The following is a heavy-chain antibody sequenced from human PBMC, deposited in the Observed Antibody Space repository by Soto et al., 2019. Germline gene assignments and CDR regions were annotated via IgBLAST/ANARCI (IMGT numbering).Heavy chain of an antibody. Sequence: QVQLVESGGNLVMPGGSLRLSCAASGFTFSDYYMNWIRQTPGKGLEWISYISSSSSYTDYADSVKGRFTISRDNAKNSLYLQMNSLMPEDTAVYYCALLREGYYDTSGLHYWGQGTLVTVSS. V-gene: IGHV3-11*05. CDR3: ALLREGYYDTSGLHY. CDR2: ISSSSSYT. CDR1: GFTFSDYY. J-gene: IGHJ4*02. D-gene: IGHD3-22*01.